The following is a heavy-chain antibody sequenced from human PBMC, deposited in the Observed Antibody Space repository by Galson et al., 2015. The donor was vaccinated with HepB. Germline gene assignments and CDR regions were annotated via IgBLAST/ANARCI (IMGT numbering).Heavy chain of an antibody. CDR2: IKQDGSVK. Sequence: SLRLSCAVSGLSFSSSWMSWVRQAPGKGLEWVANIKQDGSVKYYLDSVKGRFTISRDNAKKSLFLQMNSLRSEDTAVYYCARDGDHAWDYWGRGTLVTVSS. J-gene: IGHJ4*02. CDR3: ARDGDHAWDY. V-gene: IGHV3-7*01. CDR1: GLSFSSSW. D-gene: IGHD4-17*01.